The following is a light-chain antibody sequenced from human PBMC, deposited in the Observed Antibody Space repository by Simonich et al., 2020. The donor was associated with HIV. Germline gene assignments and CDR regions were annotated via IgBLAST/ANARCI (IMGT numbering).Light chain of an antibody. J-gene: IGLJ2*01. CDR3: QSGDSSATV. Sequence: SYELTQPPSVSVSPGQTARITCSGDALPKQYAYWYQQKPGQAPVLVIYKDSERPSGIPERFSGPSSGTTVTLTISGVQAEDEADYYCQSGDSSATVFGGGTKLTVL. CDR2: KDS. CDR1: ALPKQY. V-gene: IGLV3-25*03.